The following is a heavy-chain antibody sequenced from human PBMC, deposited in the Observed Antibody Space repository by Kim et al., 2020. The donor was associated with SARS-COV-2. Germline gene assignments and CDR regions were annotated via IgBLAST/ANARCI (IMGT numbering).Heavy chain of an antibody. CDR2: VNHSGVT. J-gene: IGHJ4*02. CDR1: AGSFSGYY. D-gene: IGHD2-2*01. Sequence: SETLSLTCAVDAGSFSGYYWSWIRQPPGKGLEWIAEVNHSGVTKYNPSLKSRVAISADTSKNQFSLKLNSVTAADTAVYYCATSFSTTWFPYKYWGRGNLVVVSS. V-gene: IGHV4-34*01. CDR3: ATSFSTTWFPYKY.